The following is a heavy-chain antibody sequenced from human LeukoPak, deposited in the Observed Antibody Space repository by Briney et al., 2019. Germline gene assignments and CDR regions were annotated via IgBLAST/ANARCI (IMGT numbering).Heavy chain of an antibody. CDR2: INPSGGTT. V-gene: IGHV1-46*01. Sequence: ASVKVSCKASGYTFTSYYMHWVRQAPGQGLEWMGIINPSGGTTSYAQKFQGRVTMTRDTSTSTVYMELSSLRSEDTAVYFCAKDLLEIRGYFFDYWGQGALVTVSS. D-gene: IGHD3-10*01. CDR1: GYTFTSYY. J-gene: IGHJ4*02. CDR3: AKDLLEIRGYFFDY.